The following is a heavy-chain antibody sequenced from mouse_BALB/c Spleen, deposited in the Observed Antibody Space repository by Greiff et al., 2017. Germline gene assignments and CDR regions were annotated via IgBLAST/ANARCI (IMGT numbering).Heavy chain of an antibody. D-gene: IGHD2-3*01. CDR3: AREGNYDGYPWYFDV. CDR1: GFSLTSYG. J-gene: IGHJ1*01. CDR2: IWAGGST. V-gene: IGHV2-9*02. Sequence: VQLQQSGPGLVAPSQSLSITCTVSGFSLTSYGVHWVRQPPGKGLEWLGVIWAGGSTNYNSALMSRLSISKDNSKSQVFLKMNSLQTDDTAMYYCAREGNYDGYPWYFDVWGAGTTVTVSS.